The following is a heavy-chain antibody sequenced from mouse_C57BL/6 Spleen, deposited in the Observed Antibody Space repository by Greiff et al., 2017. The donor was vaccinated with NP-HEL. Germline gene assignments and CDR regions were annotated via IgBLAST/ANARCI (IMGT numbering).Heavy chain of an antibody. CDR2: IDPSDSYT. Sequence: VKLQQPGAELVKPGASVKLSCKASGYTFTSYWMQWVKQRPGQGLEWIGEIDPSDSYTNYNQKFKGKATLTVDTSSSTAYMQLSSLTSEDSAVYYCARDSNRPMDHWGQGTSVTVSS. V-gene: IGHV1-50*01. CDR3: ARDSNRPMDH. D-gene: IGHD2-5*01. CDR1: GYTFTSYW. J-gene: IGHJ4*01.